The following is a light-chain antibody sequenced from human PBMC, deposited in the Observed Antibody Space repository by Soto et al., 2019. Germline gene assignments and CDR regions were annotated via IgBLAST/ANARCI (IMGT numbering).Light chain of an antibody. V-gene: IGKV4-1*01. CDR3: QQYYSTPWT. J-gene: IGKJ1*01. CDR2: WAS. CDR1: QSVLYSSNNKNY. Sequence: DIVMTQSPDSLAVSLGERATINCKSSQSVLYSSNNKNYLTWYQQKPGQPPKLLIYWASTRESGVPDRFSGSGCGTDFTLTTSSLQAEDVVVYYCQQYYSTPWTFGQGTKVEIK.